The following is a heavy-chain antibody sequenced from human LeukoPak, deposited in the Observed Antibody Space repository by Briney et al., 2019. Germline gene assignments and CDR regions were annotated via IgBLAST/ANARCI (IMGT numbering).Heavy chain of an antibody. CDR2: INHSGST. J-gene: IGHJ5*02. CDR1: GGSFSGYY. Sequence: SETLSLTCAVYGGSFSGYYWSWIRQPPGKGLEWIGEINHSGSTNYNPSLKSRVTISVDTSKNQFSLKLSSVTAADTAVYYCARPGGTGIGSWGQGTLVTVSS. V-gene: IGHV4-34*01. D-gene: IGHD1-1*01. CDR3: ARPGGTGIGS.